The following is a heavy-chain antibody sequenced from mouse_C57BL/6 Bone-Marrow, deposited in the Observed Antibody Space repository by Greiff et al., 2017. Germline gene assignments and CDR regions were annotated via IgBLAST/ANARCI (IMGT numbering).Heavy chain of an antibody. J-gene: IGHJ2*01. CDR3: TRSNGSYYFDY. Sequence: GQGLEWIGAIYPGNSDTSYNQKFKGKAKLTAVTSASTAYMVPSSLTNEDSAVCYCTRSNGSYYFDYWGQGTTLTVSS. V-gene: IGHV1-5*01. CDR2: IYPGNSDT.